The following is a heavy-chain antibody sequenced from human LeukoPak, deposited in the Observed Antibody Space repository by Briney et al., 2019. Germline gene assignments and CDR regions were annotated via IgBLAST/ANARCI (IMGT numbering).Heavy chain of an antibody. CDR1: GYTFTSYG. D-gene: IGHD6-25*01. J-gene: IGHJ3*02. Sequence: GASVKVSCKASGYTFTSYGISWVRQAPGQGLEWMGWISAYNGNTNYAQKLQGRVTMTTDTSTSTAYMELRSLRSDDTAVYYCAREERLRPPSVAFDIWGQGTMVTVSS. CDR3: AREERLRPPSVAFDI. V-gene: IGHV1-18*01. CDR2: ISAYNGNT.